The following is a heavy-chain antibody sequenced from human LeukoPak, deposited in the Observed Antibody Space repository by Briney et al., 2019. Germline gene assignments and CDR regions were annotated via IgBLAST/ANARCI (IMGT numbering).Heavy chain of an antibody. CDR1: GFTFGDYA. CDR2: IYSGGST. D-gene: IGHD3-10*01. Sequence: GGSLRLSCTASGFTFGDYAMTWVRQAPGKGLGWVSVIYSGGSTYYADSVKGRFTISRDNSKNTLYLQMNSLRAEDTAVYYCARTEYGSASDFGWEDYWGQGTLVTVSS. J-gene: IGHJ4*02. V-gene: IGHV3-66*01. CDR3: ARTEYGSASDFGWEDY.